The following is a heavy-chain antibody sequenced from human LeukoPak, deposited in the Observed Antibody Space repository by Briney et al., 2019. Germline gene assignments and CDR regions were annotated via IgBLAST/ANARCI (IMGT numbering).Heavy chain of an antibody. CDR1: GGSFSGYY. V-gene: IGHV4-34*01. CDR3: ARSTRSSGDSDY. J-gene: IGHJ4*02. CDR2: INHSGST. D-gene: IGHD6-6*01. Sequence: PSETLSLTCAVYGGSFSGYYWSWIRQPPGKGLEWIGEINHSGSTNYNPSLKSRVTISVDTSKNQFSLKLSSVTAADTAVYYCARSTRSSGDSDYWGQGILVIVSS.